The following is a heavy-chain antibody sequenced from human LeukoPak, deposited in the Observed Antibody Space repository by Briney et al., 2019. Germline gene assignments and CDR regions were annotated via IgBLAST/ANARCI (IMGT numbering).Heavy chain of an antibody. CDR3: ATGFIVGATVDFDY. CDR1: GYTLTELS. J-gene: IGHJ4*02. D-gene: IGHD1-26*01. Sequence: ASVKVSCKVSGYTLTELSMHWVRQAPGKGLEWMGGFDPEDGETIYAQKFQGRVTMTEDTSTDTAYMELSSLRSEDMAVYYCATGFIVGATVDFDYWGQGTLVIVSS. V-gene: IGHV1-24*01. CDR2: FDPEDGET.